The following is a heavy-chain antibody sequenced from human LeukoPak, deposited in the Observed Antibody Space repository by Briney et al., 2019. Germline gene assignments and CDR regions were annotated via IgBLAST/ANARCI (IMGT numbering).Heavy chain of an antibody. CDR2: IYYSGST. J-gene: IGHJ6*02. Sequence: PSETLSLTCTVSGGSISSYYWSWIRQPPGKGLEWIGYIYYSGSTNYNPSLKSRVTISVDTSKNQFSLKLSSVTAADTAVYYCARAGNSIAVAGDYYYYGMDVWGQGTTVTVSS. CDR1: GGSISSYY. D-gene: IGHD6-19*01. V-gene: IGHV4-59*01. CDR3: ARAGNSIAVAGDYYYYGMDV.